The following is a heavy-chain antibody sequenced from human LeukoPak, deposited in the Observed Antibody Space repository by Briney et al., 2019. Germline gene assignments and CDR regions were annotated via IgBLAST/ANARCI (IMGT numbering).Heavy chain of an antibody. CDR2: INHSGST. V-gene: IGHV4-34*01. D-gene: IGHD2-2*02. CDR3: ASSEVVVPAAILGPFDY. Sequence: SETLSLTCAVYGGSFSGYYWSWIRQPPGKGLEWIGEINHSGSTNYNPSLKSRVTISVDTSKNQFSLKLSSVTAADTAVYYCASSEVVVPAAILGPFDYWGQGTLVTVSS. CDR1: GGSFSGYY. J-gene: IGHJ4*02.